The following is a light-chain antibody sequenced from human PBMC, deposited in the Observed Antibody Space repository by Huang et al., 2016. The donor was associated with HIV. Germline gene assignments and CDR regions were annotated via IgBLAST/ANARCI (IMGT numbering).Light chain of an antibody. V-gene: IGKV3-11*01. CDR2: DTS. Sequence: PGGTGTISCKASQSVGSYVAWYQQRPGQSHRLLLYDTSNRAAGIPTRFSGSGSGTDFTLTISGLESGDLGVFYCQQRSTWPLTFGGGTKVA. CDR1: QSVGSY. J-gene: IGKJ4*01. CDR3: QQRSTWPLT.